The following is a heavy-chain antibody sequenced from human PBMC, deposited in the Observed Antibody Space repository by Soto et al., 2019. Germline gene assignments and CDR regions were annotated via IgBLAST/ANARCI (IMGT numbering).Heavy chain of an antibody. V-gene: IGHV4-59*08. CDR1: GGSINSFY. Sequence: PSETLSLTCTVSGGSINSFYWSWIRQPPGKGLEWIGYISYSGFTNYNPSLKSRVTISVDTPKNQFSLKLSSVTAADTAVYYCARQKTGYSSIDYWGQGTLVTVSS. J-gene: IGHJ4*02. D-gene: IGHD6-13*01. CDR2: ISYSGFT. CDR3: ARQKTGYSSIDY.